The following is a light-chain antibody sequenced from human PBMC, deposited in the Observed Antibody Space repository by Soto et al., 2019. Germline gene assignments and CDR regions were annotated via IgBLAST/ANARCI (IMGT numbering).Light chain of an antibody. CDR3: QQYNNWPPWT. J-gene: IGKJ1*01. CDR1: QSVSSN. V-gene: IGKV3-15*01. CDR2: GAS. Sequence: EIVMTQSPATLSVYPGARATLSCRASQSVSSNLAWYQQQPGQAPRLLIYGASTRATGIPARFSGSGSGTEFTLTISSLQSEDFAGYYCQQYNNWPPWTFGQGTKVEIK.